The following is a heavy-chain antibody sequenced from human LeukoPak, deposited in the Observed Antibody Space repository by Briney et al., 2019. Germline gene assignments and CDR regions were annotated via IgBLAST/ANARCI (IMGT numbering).Heavy chain of an antibody. J-gene: IGHJ5*02. Sequence: SETLSLTCTVSGGSISPYYWSWIRQPPGKRLEWIGCIYYSGSTNYNPSLKSRVTISVDTSKNQFSLKLSSVTAADTAVYYCARGGFGSSSWYFEVDPWGQGTLVTVSS. D-gene: IGHD6-13*01. V-gene: IGHV4-59*01. CDR1: GGSISPYY. CDR3: ARGGFGSSSWYFEVDP. CDR2: IYYSGST.